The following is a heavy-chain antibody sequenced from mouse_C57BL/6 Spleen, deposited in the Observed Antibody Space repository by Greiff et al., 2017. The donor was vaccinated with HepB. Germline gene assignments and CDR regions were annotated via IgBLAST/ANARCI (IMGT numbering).Heavy chain of an antibody. V-gene: IGHV1-82*01. D-gene: IGHD1-1*02. CDR2: IYPGDGDT. J-gene: IGHJ4*01. Sequence: VQLQQSGPELVKPGASVKISCKASGYAFSSSWMNWVKQRPGKGLEWIGRIYPGDGDTNYNGKFKGKATLTADKSSSTAYMQLSSLTSEDSAVYFCAREEVGMDYWGQGTSVTVSS. CDR3: AREEVGMDY. CDR1: GYAFSSSW.